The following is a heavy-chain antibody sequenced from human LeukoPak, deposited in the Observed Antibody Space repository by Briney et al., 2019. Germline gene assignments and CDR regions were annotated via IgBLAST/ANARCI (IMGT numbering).Heavy chain of an antibody. CDR2: ISGSGGRT. Sequence: VGTLRLSRAASGFTLSSYAMSWVRQGPGKGLGWVSGISGSGGRTYYADSVKGRFTISRDNSKSTLYLQMNSLRAEDTAVYYCARKGYCSSTSCYAFDYWGQGTLVTVSS. V-gene: IGHV3-23*01. CDR1: GFTLSSYA. J-gene: IGHJ4*02. CDR3: ARKGYCSSTSCYAFDY. D-gene: IGHD2-2*01.